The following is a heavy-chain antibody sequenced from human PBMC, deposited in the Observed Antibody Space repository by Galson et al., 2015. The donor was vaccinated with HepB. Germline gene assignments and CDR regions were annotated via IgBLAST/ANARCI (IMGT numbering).Heavy chain of an antibody. CDR2: IIPILGIA. D-gene: IGHD2-2*01. CDR1: GGTFSSYA. V-gene: IGHV1-69*04. Sequence: QSGAEVKKPGASVKVSCKASGGTFSSYAISWVRQAPGQGLEWMGRIIPILGIANYAQKFQGRVTITADKSTSTAYMELSSLRSEDTAVYYCAREDSASSTSDYWGQGTLVTVSS. J-gene: IGHJ4*02. CDR3: AREDSASSTSDY.